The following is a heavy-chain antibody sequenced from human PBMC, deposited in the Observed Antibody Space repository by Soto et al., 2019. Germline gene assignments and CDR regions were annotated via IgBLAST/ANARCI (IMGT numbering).Heavy chain of an antibody. CDR1: GYTFTSYD. CDR2: MNPNSGNT. J-gene: IGHJ4*02. V-gene: IGHV1-8*01. Sequence: ASVKVSCKASGYTFTSYDINWVRQATGQGLEWMGWMNPNSGNTGYAQKFQGRVTITRDTSASTAYMELSSLRSEDTAVYYCARPQLRVTTSGFDYWGQGTLVTVSS. CDR3: ARPQLRVTTSGFDY. D-gene: IGHD4-17*01.